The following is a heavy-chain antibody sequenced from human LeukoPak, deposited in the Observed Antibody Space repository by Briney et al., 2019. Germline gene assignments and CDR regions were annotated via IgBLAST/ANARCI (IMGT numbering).Heavy chain of an antibody. D-gene: IGHD3-10*01. V-gene: IGHV3-74*01. CDR2: INSDGSST. J-gene: IGHJ5*02. Sequence: PGGNLRRSCAASGFTCNSYWMHWLRQAPGKGLVWVSRINSDGSSTSYADSVKGRFTISRDNAKNTLYLQMNSLRAEDTAVYYCARDTVLWFGESYDPYNWFDPWGQGTLVTVSS. CDR1: GFTCNSYW. CDR3: ARDTVLWFGESYDPYNWFDP.